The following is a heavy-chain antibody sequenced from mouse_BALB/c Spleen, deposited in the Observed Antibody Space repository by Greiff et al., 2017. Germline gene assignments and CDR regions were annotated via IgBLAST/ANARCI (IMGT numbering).Heavy chain of an antibody. Sequence: QVHVKQSGAELARPGASVKLSCKASGYTFPSYWMQWVKQRPGPGLEWIGAIYPGDGDTRYTQKFKGKATLTADKSSSTAYMQLSSLASEDSAVYYCARGIYYGNYGYAMDYWGQGTSVTVSS. CDR3: ARGIYYGNYGYAMDY. CDR2: IYPGDGDT. J-gene: IGHJ4*01. CDR1: GYTFPSYW. V-gene: IGHV1-87*01. D-gene: IGHD2-1*01.